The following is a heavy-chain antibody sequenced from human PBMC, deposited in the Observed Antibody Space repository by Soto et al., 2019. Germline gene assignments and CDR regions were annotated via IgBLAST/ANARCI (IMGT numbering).Heavy chain of an antibody. CDR3: ARGGYYYLFDY. CDR1: GGSISSYY. D-gene: IGHD3-22*01. J-gene: IGHJ4*02. Sequence: SETLSLTCTVSGGSISSYYWSWIRQPPGKGLEWIGYIYYSGSTNYNPSLKSRVTISVDTSKNQSSLKLSSVTAADTAVYYCARGGYYYLFDYWGQGTLVTVSS. V-gene: IGHV4-59*01. CDR2: IYYSGST.